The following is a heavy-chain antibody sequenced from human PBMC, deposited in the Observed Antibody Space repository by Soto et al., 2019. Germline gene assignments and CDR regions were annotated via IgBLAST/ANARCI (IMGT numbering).Heavy chain of an antibody. CDR1: GGSISSGGYS. J-gene: IGHJ1*01. Sequence: TSETLSLTCAVSGGSISSGGYSWSWIRQPPGKGLEWIGYIYHSGSTYYNPSLKSRVTISVDRSKNQFSLKLSSVTAADTAVYYCARALKGYLDWLVQHWGQGTLVTVSS. D-gene: IGHD3-9*01. CDR2: IYHSGST. CDR3: ARALKGYLDWLVQH. V-gene: IGHV4-30-2*01.